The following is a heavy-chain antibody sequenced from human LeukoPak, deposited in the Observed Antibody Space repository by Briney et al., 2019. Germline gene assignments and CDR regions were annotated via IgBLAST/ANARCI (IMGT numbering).Heavy chain of an antibody. CDR3: ARGGRAGIAAAGTLDY. V-gene: IGHV3-20*04. CDR1: GFTFDDYG. Sequence: GGSLRLSCAASGFTFDDYGMSWVRQAPGKGLEWVSGINWNGGSTGYADSVKGRFTISRDNAKNSLYLQMNSLRAEDTAVYYCARGGRAGIAAAGTLDYWGQGTLVTVSS. CDR2: INWNGGST. J-gene: IGHJ4*02. D-gene: IGHD6-13*01.